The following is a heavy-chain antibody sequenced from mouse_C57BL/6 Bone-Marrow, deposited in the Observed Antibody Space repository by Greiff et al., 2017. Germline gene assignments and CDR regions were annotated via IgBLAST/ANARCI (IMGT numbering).Heavy chain of an antibody. Sequence: VQLQQSGAELVRPGASVKLSCTASGFNIKDDYMHWVKQRPEQGLEWIGWIDPENGDTEYASKFQGKATITADTSSNTAYLQLSSLTSEDPAVYYCTTGFYWYFDVWGTGTTVTVSS. V-gene: IGHV14-4*01. CDR2: IDPENGDT. J-gene: IGHJ1*03. CDR3: TTGFYWYFDV. CDR1: GFNIKDDY.